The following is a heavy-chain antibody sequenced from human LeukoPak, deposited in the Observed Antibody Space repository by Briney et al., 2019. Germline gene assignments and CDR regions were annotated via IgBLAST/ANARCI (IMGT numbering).Heavy chain of an antibody. CDR1: GGTFSSYA. CDR2: IIPIFGTA. CDR3: ARSDCSSTSCYAGPGVW. V-gene: IGHV1-69*01. J-gene: IGHJ4*02. D-gene: IGHD2-2*01. Sequence: GSSVKVSCKASGGTFSSYAISWVRQAPGQGLEWMGGIIPIFGTANYAQKFQGRVTITADESTSTAYMELSSLRSEDTAVYYCARSDCSSTSCYAGPGVWWGQGTLVTVSS.